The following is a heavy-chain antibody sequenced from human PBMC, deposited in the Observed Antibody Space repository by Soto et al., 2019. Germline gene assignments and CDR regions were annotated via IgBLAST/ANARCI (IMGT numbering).Heavy chain of an antibody. V-gene: IGHV3-9*01. CDR3: AKDTGRGDGYNWSKKVFYYYGMDV. J-gene: IGHJ6*02. Sequence: GGSLRLSCAASGFTFDDYAMHWVRQAPGKGLEWVSGISWNSGSIGYADSVKGRFTISRDNAKNSLYLQMNSLRAEDTALYYCAKDTGRGDGYNWSKKVFYYYGMDVWGQGTTVTVSS. CDR1: GFTFDDYA. CDR2: ISWNSGSI. D-gene: IGHD5-12*01.